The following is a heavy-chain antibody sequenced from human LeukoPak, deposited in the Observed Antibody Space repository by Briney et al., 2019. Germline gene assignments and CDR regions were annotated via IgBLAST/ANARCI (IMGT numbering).Heavy chain of an antibody. CDR1: GFTFDDYA. J-gene: IGHJ6*02. CDR2: ISWNSGSI. Sequence: GRSLRLSCAASGFTFDDYAMHWVRQAPGKGLEWASGISWNSGSIGYADSVKGRFTISRDNAKNSLYLQMNSLRAEDTALYYCAKATSSSWRAGLDVWGQGTTVTVSS. D-gene: IGHD6-13*01. V-gene: IGHV3-9*01. CDR3: AKATSSSWRAGLDV.